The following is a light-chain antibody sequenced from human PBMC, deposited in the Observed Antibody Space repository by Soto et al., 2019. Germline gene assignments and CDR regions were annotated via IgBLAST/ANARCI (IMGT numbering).Light chain of an antibody. CDR2: GAS. CDR1: QSVSSN. Sequence: MAQSPATLSVSPGERATLSCRASQSVSSNLAWYQQKPGQAPRLLIYGASSRATGIPDRFSGSGSGTDFTLTISRLEPEDFAVYYCQQYKNWPRTFGQGTKVDI. V-gene: IGKV3D-15*01. CDR3: QQYKNWPRT. J-gene: IGKJ1*01.